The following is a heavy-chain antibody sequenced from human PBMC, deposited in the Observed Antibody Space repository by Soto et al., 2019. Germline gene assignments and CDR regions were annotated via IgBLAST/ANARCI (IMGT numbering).Heavy chain of an antibody. V-gene: IGHV3-11*01. CDR2: ISSSGSTI. Sequence: GGSLRLSCAASGFTFSDYYMSWIRQAPGKGLEWVSYISSSGSTIYYADSVKGRFTISRDNAKNSLYLQMNSLRAEDTAVYYCARAVLYGYDSLYYYMDVWGKGTTVTVSS. CDR1: GFTFSDYY. D-gene: IGHD5-12*01. J-gene: IGHJ6*03. CDR3: ARAVLYGYDSLYYYMDV.